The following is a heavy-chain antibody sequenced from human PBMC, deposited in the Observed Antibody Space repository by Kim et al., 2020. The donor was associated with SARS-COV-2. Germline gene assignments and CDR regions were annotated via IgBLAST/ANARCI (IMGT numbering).Heavy chain of an antibody. V-gene: IGHV4-39*01. J-gene: IGHJ5*02. CDR3: ARRAAATFRWFDP. CDR1: GGSISSSSYY. CDR2: IYYSGST. D-gene: IGHD6-13*01. Sequence: SETLSLTCTVSGGSISSSSYYWGWIRQPPGKGLEWIGSIYYSGSTYYNPSLKSRVTISVDTSKNQFSLKLSSVTAADTAVYYCARRAAATFRWFDPWGQG.